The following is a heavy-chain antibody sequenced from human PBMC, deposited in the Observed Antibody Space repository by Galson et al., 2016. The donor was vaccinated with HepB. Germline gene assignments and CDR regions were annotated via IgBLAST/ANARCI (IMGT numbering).Heavy chain of an antibody. CDR1: GFTFSGSA. J-gene: IGHJ6*02. CDR2: IRSKPNSYAT. V-gene: IGHV3-73*01. CDR3: TRHDDSRYNWNEAYYYNGMDV. Sequence: SLRLSCAASGFTFSGSAMHWVRQASGKGLEWVGRIRSKPNSYATTYAASLKGRFSISRDDSKNTAYLHMNSLKTDDTAVYYCTRHDDSRYNWNEAYYYNGMDVWGQGTTVTVSS. D-gene: IGHD1-1*01.